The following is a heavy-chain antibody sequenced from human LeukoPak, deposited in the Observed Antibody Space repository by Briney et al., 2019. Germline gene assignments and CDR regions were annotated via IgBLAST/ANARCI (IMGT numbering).Heavy chain of an antibody. CDR2: IYYSGNT. V-gene: IGHV4-31*03. J-gene: IGHJ5*02. D-gene: IGHD3-22*01. Sequence: SETLSLTCTVSGGAISGGGYYWSWIRQHPGKGLEWIGYIYYSGNTYYNPSLKSRLTISVDTSKTQFSLELSSVTAADTAVYYCARDHDSSGYYYGFWFDPWGQGTLVTVSS. CDR1: GGAISGGGYY. CDR3: ARDHDSSGYYYGFWFDP.